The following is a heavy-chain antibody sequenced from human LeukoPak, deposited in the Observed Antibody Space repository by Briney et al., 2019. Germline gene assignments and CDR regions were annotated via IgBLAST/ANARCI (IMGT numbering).Heavy chain of an antibody. CDR3: ARRTYCGGDCYSGFDY. CDR2: IKQDGSEK. J-gene: IGHJ4*02. D-gene: IGHD2-21*02. CDR1: GFTFSSYW. V-gene: IGHV3-7*01. Sequence: PGGSLRLSCAASGFTFSSYWMSWVRQAPGKGLEWVANIKQDGSEKYYVDSVKGRFTISRDNAKNSLYLQMNSLRAEDTAVYHCARRTYCGGDCYSGFDYWGQGTLVTVSS.